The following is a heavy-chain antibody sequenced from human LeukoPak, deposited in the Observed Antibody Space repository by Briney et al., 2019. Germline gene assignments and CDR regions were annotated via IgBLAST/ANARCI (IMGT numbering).Heavy chain of an antibody. V-gene: IGHV3-23*01. CDR3: AKEPAGAGFITLYYFDY. D-gene: IGHD1-26*01. Sequence: PGGSLRVCCAASGFTFCSYAMSWVRQAPGRGLEWVSAISGSGGSTYYADSVKGWFTISRDNSKKTLYLQMNSLRAEDTALYYCAKEPAGAGFITLYYFDYWGQGTLVTVSS. CDR2: ISGSGGST. CDR1: GFTFCSYA. J-gene: IGHJ4*02.